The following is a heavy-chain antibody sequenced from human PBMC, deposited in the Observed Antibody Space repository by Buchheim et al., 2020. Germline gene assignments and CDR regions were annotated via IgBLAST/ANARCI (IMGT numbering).Heavy chain of an antibody. Sequence: EVQLLESGGGLVQPGGSLRLSCAASGFTFSTYAMSWVRQAPGKGLEWVSAISGSGDSTNYADSVKGRFTISRDNSKNTVYLHVNSLGVGDTAVYYCAKRQTPRSGWTYYYYYYGLDVWGQGTT. CDR2: ISGSGDST. D-gene: IGHD6-19*01. V-gene: IGHV3-23*01. CDR1: GFTFSTYA. J-gene: IGHJ6*02. CDR3: AKRQTPRSGWTYYYYYYGLDV.